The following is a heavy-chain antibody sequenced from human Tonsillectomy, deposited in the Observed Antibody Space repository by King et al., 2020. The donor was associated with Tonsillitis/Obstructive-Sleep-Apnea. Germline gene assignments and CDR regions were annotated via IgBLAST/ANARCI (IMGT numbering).Heavy chain of an antibody. Sequence: EQLVQSGGGLVQPGGSLRLSCAASGFTVSSNDMSWVRQAPGKGLELVSVIYSGGSTYYADSVKGRFPIPRDNYKNTLYLQMNSLRAEDTAVYYCARVPDYGDYGGYFDYWGQGTLVTVSS. D-gene: IGHD4-17*01. J-gene: IGHJ4*02. CDR2: IYSGGST. V-gene: IGHV3-66*01. CDR1: GFTVSSND. CDR3: ARVPDYGDYGGYFDY.